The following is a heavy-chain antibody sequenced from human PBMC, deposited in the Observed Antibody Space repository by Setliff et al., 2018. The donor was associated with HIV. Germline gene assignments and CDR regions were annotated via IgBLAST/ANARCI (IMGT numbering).Heavy chain of an antibody. J-gene: IGHJ1*01. CDR2: IKNDGSRT. V-gene: IGHV3-74*01. Sequence: LRLSCAASGFTFSRYWMHWVRHAPGQGLVWLSRIKNDGSRTSYADSVKGRFTISRDNAKNTLYLQMNSLRAEDTAVYYCARNDYFQDWGQGTQVTVSS. CDR1: GFTFSRYW. CDR3: ARNDYFQD.